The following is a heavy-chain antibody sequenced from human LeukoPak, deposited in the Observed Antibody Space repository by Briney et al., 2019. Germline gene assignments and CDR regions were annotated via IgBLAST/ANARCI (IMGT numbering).Heavy chain of an antibody. CDR2: INPSGGST. V-gene: IGHV1-46*01. Sequence: ASVKVSCKASGYTFTSYYMHWVRQAPGQGLEWMGIINPSGGSTSYAQKLQGRVTMTTDTSTSAAYMELRSLRSDDTAVYYCARSFSSELGAFDIWGQGTMVTVSS. CDR1: GYTFTSYY. D-gene: IGHD1-14*01. CDR3: ARSFSSELGAFDI. J-gene: IGHJ3*02.